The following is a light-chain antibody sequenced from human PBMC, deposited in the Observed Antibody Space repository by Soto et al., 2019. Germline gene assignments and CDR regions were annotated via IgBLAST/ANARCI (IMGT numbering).Light chain of an antibody. CDR2: VEGTGTY. J-gene: IGLJ1*01. CDR1: SGHRSYI. Sequence: QPVLTQSSSASASLASAVKLTCTLSSGHRSYIIAWHQQQPGKAPRYLMKVEGTGTYNKGSGVPDRFSGSSSGSYRYLTNSTLQAEDEADYYCETWDTNTYVLGTGTKVTVL. V-gene: IGLV4-60*03. CDR3: ETWDTNTYV.